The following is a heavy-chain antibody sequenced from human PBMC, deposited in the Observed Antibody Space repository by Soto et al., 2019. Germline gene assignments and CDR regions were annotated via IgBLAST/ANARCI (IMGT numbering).Heavy chain of an antibody. CDR3: ARRRYCGYDCYHKHYYGMDV. Sequence: QVRLVQSGAEVKKSGSSVKVSCMASGGTFSSYTVNWLRQAPGRGLEWMGRVIPVLTTTDYAQKFRGRVTITADKAANAVYMELTSLSSEATAIYYCARRRYCGYDCYHKHYYGMDVW. CDR2: VIPVLTTT. J-gene: IGHJ6*01. D-gene: IGHD2-21*02. V-gene: IGHV1-69*08. CDR1: GGTFSSYT.